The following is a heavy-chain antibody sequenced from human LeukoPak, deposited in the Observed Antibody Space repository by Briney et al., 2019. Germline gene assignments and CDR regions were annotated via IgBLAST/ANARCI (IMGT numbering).Heavy chain of an antibody. V-gene: IGHV3-66*01. D-gene: IGHD3-3*01. CDR3: ARGNEYYDFWSGYFY. CDR2: IYSGGST. Sequence: PGGSLRLSCAASGFTVSSNYMSWVRQAPGKGLEWVSVIYSGGSTYYADSVKGRFTISRDNSKNTLYLQMNSLRAEDTAVYYCARGNEYYDFWSGYFYWGQGTLVTVSS. J-gene: IGHJ4*02. CDR1: GFTVSSNY.